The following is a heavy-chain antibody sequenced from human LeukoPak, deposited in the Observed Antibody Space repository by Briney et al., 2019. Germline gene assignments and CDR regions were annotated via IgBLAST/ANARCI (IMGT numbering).Heavy chain of an antibody. D-gene: IGHD5-12*01. CDR1: GYTFTSYG. Sequence: VASVKVSCKASGYTFTSYGISWVRQAPGQGLEWMGWISAYNGNPNYAQKLQGRVTMTTDTSTSTAYMELRSLRSDDTAVYYCARDYGYSGYDTPHDAFDIWGQGTMVTVSS. V-gene: IGHV1-18*01. CDR3: ARDYGYSGYDTPHDAFDI. CDR2: ISAYNGNP. J-gene: IGHJ3*02.